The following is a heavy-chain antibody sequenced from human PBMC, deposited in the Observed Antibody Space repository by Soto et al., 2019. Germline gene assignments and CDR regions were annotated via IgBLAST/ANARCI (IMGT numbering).Heavy chain of an antibody. CDR1: GTSISSYY. Sequence: SETLSLTCTVSGTSISSYYWSWIRQPPVKGLEWIANIHYSGTTNYNPSLASRVTISVDTSKNQFSLKMTSVTAADRAIYFCARYNSYDIDYWGRGTLVTVSS. V-gene: IGHV4-59*01. CDR3: ARYNSYDIDY. CDR2: IHYSGTT. J-gene: IGHJ4*02. D-gene: IGHD1-1*01.